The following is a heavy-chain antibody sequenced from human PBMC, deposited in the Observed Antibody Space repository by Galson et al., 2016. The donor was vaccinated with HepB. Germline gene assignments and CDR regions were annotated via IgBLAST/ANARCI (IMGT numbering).Heavy chain of an antibody. J-gene: IGHJ4*02. CDR1: GFTFSNYG. Sequence: SLRLSCAASGFTFSNYGMHWVRQAPGKGLEWVAADSTDGRRKFYADSVKGRFPISRDNSNSMLFLQMSSLRADDTAVYYCARRHEYCPPVGCSVDYWGQGTLVSVSS. V-gene: IGHV3-30*03. D-gene: IGHD2/OR15-2a*01. CDR3: ARRHEYCPPVGCSVDY. CDR2: DSTDGRRK.